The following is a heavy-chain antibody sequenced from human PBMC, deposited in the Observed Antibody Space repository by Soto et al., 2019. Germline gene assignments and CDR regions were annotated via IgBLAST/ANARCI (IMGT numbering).Heavy chain of an antibody. Sequence: EVQLVESGGGLVQPGRSLRLSCAASGFTFDDYAMHWVRHVPGRGLEGVSGISWNSASIGYADAVKGRFTIYRDNAKRSLYLQMNSLRAEDTALYYCGKDRGSIRGARDLWGRGTLVAVSS. CDR3: GKDRGSIRGARDL. J-gene: IGHJ2*01. CDR1: GFTFDDYA. V-gene: IGHV3-9*01. CDR2: ISWNSASI. D-gene: IGHD3-10*01.